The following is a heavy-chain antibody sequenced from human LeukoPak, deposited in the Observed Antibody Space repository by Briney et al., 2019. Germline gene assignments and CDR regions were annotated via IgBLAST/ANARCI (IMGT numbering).Heavy chain of an antibody. CDR1: GFTFSSYS. CDR2: ISSSSSYI. CDR3: ARDYYDFWSGVSGWSDP. J-gene: IGHJ5*02. D-gene: IGHD3-3*01. Sequence: GGSLRLSCAASGFTFSSYSMNWVRQAPGKGLEWVSSISSSSSYIYYADSVKGRFTISRDNAKNSLYLQMNSLRAEDTAVYYCARDYYDFWSGVSGWSDPWGQGTLVTVSS. V-gene: IGHV3-21*01.